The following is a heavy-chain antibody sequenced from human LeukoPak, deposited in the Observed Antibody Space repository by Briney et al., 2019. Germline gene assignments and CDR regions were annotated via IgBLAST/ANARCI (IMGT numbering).Heavy chain of an antibody. V-gene: IGHV1-24*01. CDR2: FDPEDGET. D-gene: IGHD4-11*01. CDR1: GYTLTELS. Sequence: ASVKVSCKVSGYTLTELSMHWVRQAPGKGLEWMGGFDPEDGETIYAQKFQGRVTMTEDTSTDTAYMELSSLRSEDTAVYYCATMTSTVTDSYYYYYYYMDVWGKGTTVTVSS. J-gene: IGHJ6*03. CDR3: ATMTSTVTDSYYYYYYYMDV.